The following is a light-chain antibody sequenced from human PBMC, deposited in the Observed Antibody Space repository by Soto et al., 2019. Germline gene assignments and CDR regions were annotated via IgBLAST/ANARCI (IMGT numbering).Light chain of an antibody. Sequence: EVVMTQSPATLSVSPGDTATLSCRASQSISSSLAWYQQKPGQPPRLLIYGASTRATGVPARFSGSGSGTEFTLTSSRLQSEDFAVYYCQQYYNWRPRFGQGTKVEIK. CDR1: QSISSS. CDR2: GAS. J-gene: IGKJ1*01. V-gene: IGKV3-15*01. CDR3: QQYYNWRPR.